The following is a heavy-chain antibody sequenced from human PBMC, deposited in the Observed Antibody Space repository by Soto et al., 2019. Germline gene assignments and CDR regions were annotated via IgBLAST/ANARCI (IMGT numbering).Heavy chain of an antibody. CDR2: ISGSGGST. CDR1: GFTFSSYA. V-gene: IGHV3-23*01. CDR3: ARGRGHSDY. D-gene: IGHD5-12*01. Sequence: EVQLLESGGGLVQPGGSLRLSCAASGFTFSSYAMSWVRQAPGKGLEWVSAISGSGGSTYYADSVKGRFTISRDNSESTLYLQMRSLRAEDTAVYYCARGRGHSDYWGQGTLVTVSS. J-gene: IGHJ4*02.